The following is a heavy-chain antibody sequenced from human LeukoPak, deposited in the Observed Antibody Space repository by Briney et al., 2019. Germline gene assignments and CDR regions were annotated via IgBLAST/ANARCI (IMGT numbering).Heavy chain of an antibody. CDR3: ARAPITMVRGVITGYYYYYMDV. CDR2: INPNSGGT. CDR1: GYTFTGYY. V-gene: IGHV1-2*02. Sequence: ASVKVSCMASGYTFTGYYMHWVRQAPGQGLEWMGWINPNSGGTNYAQKFQGRVTMTRDTSISTAYMELSRLRSDDTAVYYCARAPITMVRGVITGYYYYYMDVWGKGTTVTVSS. J-gene: IGHJ6*03. D-gene: IGHD3-10*01.